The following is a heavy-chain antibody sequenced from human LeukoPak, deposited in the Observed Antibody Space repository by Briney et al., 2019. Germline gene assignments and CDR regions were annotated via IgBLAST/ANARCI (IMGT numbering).Heavy chain of an antibody. CDR3: ARGGLGELLFSY. J-gene: IGHJ4*02. CDR2: IYHSGST. D-gene: IGHD3-10*01. CDR1: GYSISSGYY. Sequence: PSETLSLTCTVSGYSISSGYYWGWIRQPPGKGLEWIGSIYHSGSTYYNPSLKSRVTISVDTSKNQFSLKLSSVTAADTAVYYCARGGLGELLFSYWGQGTLVTVSS. V-gene: IGHV4-38-2*02.